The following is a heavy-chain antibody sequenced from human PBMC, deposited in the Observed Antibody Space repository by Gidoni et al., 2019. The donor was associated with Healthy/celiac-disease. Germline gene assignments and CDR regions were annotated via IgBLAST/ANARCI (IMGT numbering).Heavy chain of an antibody. V-gene: IGHV4-61*01. CDR3: ARDLIVVVPAGTYYYMDV. J-gene: IGHJ6*03. CDR2: IYYSGST. CDR1: GGSVSSGSYY. D-gene: IGHD2-2*01. Sequence: QVQLQESGPGLVKPSETLSLTCTVSGGSVSSGSYYWSWIRQPPGKGLEWIGYIYYSGSTNYNPSLKSRVTISVDTSKNQFSLKLSSVTAADTAVYYCARDLIVVVPAGTYYYMDVWGKGTTVTVSS.